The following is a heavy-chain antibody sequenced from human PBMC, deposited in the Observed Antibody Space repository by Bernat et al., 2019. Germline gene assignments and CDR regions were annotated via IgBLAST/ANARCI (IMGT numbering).Heavy chain of an antibody. J-gene: IGHJ4*02. CDR2: IYYSGST. CDR1: GGSISSGGYY. V-gene: IGHV4-31*03. CDR3: ARAPMKNIVATIFDY. Sequence: QVQLQESGPGLVKPSQTLSLTCTVSGGSISSGGYYWSWIRQHPGKGLEWIGYIYYSGSTYYNPSLKSRVTISVDTSKNQFSLKLSSVTAADPAVYYCARAPMKNIVATIFDYWGQGTLVTVSS. D-gene: IGHD5-12*01.